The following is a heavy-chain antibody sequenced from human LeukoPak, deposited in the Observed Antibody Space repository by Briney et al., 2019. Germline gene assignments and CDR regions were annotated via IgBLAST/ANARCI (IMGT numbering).Heavy chain of an antibody. Sequence: GGSLRLSCAASGFTFSYAWMSWVRQAPGKGLEWVGRIKSKTDGGTTDYAAPVKGRFTISRDDSKNTLYLQINSLKTEDTAVYYCTTPQGIVGATQPFDYWGQGTLVTVSS. CDR2: IKSKTDGGTT. CDR3: TTPQGIVGATQPFDY. D-gene: IGHD1-26*01. V-gene: IGHV3-15*01. CDR1: GFTFSYAW. J-gene: IGHJ4*02.